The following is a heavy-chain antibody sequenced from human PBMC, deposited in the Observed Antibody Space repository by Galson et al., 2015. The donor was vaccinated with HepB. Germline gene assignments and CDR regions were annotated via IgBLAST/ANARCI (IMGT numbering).Heavy chain of an antibody. V-gene: IGHV3-73*01. CDR2: IRSKASNYAT. D-gene: IGHD5-12*01. CDR3: IRFGDFSGYSSG. CDR1: GFTFSDSA. J-gene: IGHJ4*02. Sequence: SLRLSCAASGFTFSDSAIHWVRQASGKGPEWVCRIRSKASNYATSYVPSLKGRFTISRDDSKNMAYLHMKSLKTEDTAVYYCIRFGDFSGYSSGWGQGTLGTVSS.